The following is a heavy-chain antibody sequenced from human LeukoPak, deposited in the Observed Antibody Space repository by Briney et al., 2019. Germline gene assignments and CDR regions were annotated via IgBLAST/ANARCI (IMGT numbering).Heavy chain of an antibody. CDR3: AGDGGGYYYDSSGQNGMDV. CDR1: GFTFSSYS. D-gene: IGHD3-22*01. V-gene: IGHV3-21*01. Sequence: GGSLRLSCAASGFTFSSYSMNWVRQAPGKGLGWVSSISSSSSYIYYADSVKGRFTISRDNAKNSLYLQMNSLRAEDTAVYYCAGDGGGYYYDSSGQNGMDVWGQGTTVTVSS. CDR2: ISSSSSYI. J-gene: IGHJ6*02.